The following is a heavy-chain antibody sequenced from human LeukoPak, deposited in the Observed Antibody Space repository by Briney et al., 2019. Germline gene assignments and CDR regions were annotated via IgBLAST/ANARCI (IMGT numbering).Heavy chain of an antibody. CDR1: GFIFSTYN. V-gene: IGHV3-30*02. CDR2: IRYDGSNK. CDR3: ARESRGYDILTGKYHRGYYSYYMDV. J-gene: IGHJ6*03. Sequence: PGGSLRLSCTASGFIFSTYNMHWVRQAPGKGLEWVAFIRYDGSNKYYADSVKGRFTISRDNPKNTLYLQMNSLRADDTAVYYCARESRGYDILTGKYHRGYYSYYMDVWGKGTTVTVSS. D-gene: IGHD3-9*01.